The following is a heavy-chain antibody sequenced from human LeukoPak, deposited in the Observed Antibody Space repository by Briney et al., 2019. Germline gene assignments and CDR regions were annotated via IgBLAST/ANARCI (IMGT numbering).Heavy chain of an antibody. Sequence: GGSLRLSCAAPGFTFSSYGMHWVRQAPGKGLEWVAVIWYDGSNKYYADSVKGRFTISRDNSKNTLYLQMNSLRAEDTAVYYCARASDILTGYSPDYWGQGTLVTVSS. CDR2: IWYDGSNK. J-gene: IGHJ4*02. D-gene: IGHD3-9*01. CDR1: GFTFSSYG. CDR3: ARASDILTGYSPDY. V-gene: IGHV3-33*01.